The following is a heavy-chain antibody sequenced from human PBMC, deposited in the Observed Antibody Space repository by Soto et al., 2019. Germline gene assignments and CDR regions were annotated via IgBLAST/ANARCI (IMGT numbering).Heavy chain of an antibody. CDR2: INPSGGST. Sequence: ASVKVSCKASGYTFTSYYMHWVRQAPGQGLEWMGIINPSGGSTSYAQKFQGRVTMTRDTSTSTVYMELSSLRSEDTAVYYCARGANAIITGTTFDYWGQGTLVTVSS. V-gene: IGHV1-46*01. D-gene: IGHD1-7*01. CDR1: GYTFTSYY. J-gene: IGHJ4*02. CDR3: ARGANAIITGTTFDY.